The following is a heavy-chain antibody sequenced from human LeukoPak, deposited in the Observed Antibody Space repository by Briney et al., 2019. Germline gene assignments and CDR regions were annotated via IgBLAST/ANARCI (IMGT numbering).Heavy chain of an antibody. CDR1: GFTFGDYA. D-gene: IGHD5-18*01. Sequence: GRSLRLSCTASGFTFGDYAMSWVRQAPGKGLEWVGFIRSKAYCGTAEYAASVKGRFTISRDDSERIAYLQVNSLKTEDTAVYYCTRRSGYSYGDAFDSGGQGTMVTVS. J-gene: IGHJ3*02. V-gene: IGHV3-49*04. CDR2: IRSKAYCGTA. CDR3: TRRSGYSYGDAFDS.